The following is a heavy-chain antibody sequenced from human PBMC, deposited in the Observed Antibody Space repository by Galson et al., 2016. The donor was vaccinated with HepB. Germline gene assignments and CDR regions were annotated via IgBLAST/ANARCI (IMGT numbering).Heavy chain of an antibody. D-gene: IGHD3-10*01. J-gene: IGHJ3*02. Sequence: LRLSCAASGLSFATYAMTWVRQAPGKGPEWAAGLCGAYTYYADPVTGRFRITRNNTTNTMEMQMNTLSAEDTALYYCAKGQSKSESGRQYTRWSLGVGHDALDIWGQETRVTVSS. CDR1: GLSFATYA. V-gene: IGHV3-23*01. CDR2: LCGAYT. CDR3: AKGQSKSESGRQYTRWSLGVGHDALDI.